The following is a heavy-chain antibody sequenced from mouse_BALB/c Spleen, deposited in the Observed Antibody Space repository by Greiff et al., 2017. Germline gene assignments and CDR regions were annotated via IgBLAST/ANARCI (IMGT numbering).Heavy chain of an antibody. CDR2: ISTYNGNT. CDR1: GYTFTDYA. V-gene: IGHV1-67*01. CDR3: AREKEYGPDY. Sequence: QVQLKQSGPEVVRPGASVKFSCKGSGYTFTDYAMHWVKQRHAKGLEWIGVISTYNGNTNYKQKFKGKATLTVDKSSSTAYMELARLTSEDSAIFYCAREKEYGPDYWGQGTTLTVSS. D-gene: IGHD2-10*02. J-gene: IGHJ2*01.